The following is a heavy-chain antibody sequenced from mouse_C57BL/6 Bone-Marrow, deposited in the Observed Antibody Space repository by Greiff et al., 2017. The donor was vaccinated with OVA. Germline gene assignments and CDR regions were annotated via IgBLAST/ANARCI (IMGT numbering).Heavy chain of an antibody. CDR2: ISSGGSYT. J-gene: IGHJ3*01. D-gene: IGHD2-4*01. Sequence: EVQLVESGGDLVKPGGSLKLSCAASGFTFSSYGMSWVRQTPDKRLEWVATISSGGSYTSYPDRVKGRFTISRDNAKNTLYLQMSRLKSEDTAMYYCARRGYYDYAWFAYWGQGTLVTVSA. V-gene: IGHV5-6*01. CDR1: GFTFSSYG. CDR3: ARRGYYDYAWFAY.